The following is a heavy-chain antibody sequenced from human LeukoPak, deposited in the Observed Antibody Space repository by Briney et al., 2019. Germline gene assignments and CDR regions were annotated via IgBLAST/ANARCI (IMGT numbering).Heavy chain of an antibody. Sequence: GGPLRLSCAASGFTYRKYRMHWLRGAPGRAREGVANIKQYGDDKYYVASVKGRFTNSRDNAKNPLYLQMNSLRAEDTAVYYCARGGSSWYPFAYWGQGTLVTVSS. D-gene: IGHD6-13*01. J-gene: IGHJ1*01. CDR3: ARGGSSWYPFAY. V-gene: IGHV3-7*01. CDR2: IKQYGDDK. CDR1: GFTYRKYR.